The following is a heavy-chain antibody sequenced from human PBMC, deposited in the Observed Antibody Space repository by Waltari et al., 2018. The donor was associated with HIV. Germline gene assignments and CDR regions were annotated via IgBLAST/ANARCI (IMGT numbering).Heavy chain of an antibody. V-gene: IGHV3-15*01. CDR1: GFTLNSVW. Sequence: EVQLVESGGDLLKPGGCLRLSCAASGFTLNSVWMSWVRQAPGKGLGWVGRIKTKGDGWETDYAAAVKGRFTISRDDSKNTVYLQMNSLKIEDTAVYYCTSEEDDGSGSHFDYWGQGTLVTVSS. CDR2: IKTKGDGWET. J-gene: IGHJ4*02. D-gene: IGHD3-10*01. CDR3: TSEEDDGSGSHFDY.